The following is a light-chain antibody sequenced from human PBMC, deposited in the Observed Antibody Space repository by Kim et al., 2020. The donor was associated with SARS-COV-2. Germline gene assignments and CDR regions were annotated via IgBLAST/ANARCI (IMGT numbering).Light chain of an antibody. CDR2: DVN. CDR3: CSYAGSYTYV. CDR1: SSDVGDYNY. V-gene: IGLV2-11*01. Sequence: GDSVTLACTGTSSDVGDYNYISWYQQHPGKAPKLMIYDVNKRPSGVPHRFSGSKSGNTASLTISGLQAEDEADYYCCSYAGSYTYVFGTGTKVTVL. J-gene: IGLJ1*01.